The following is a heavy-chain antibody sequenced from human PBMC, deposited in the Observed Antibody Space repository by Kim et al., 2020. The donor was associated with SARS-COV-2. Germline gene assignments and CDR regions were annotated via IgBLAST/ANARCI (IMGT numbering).Heavy chain of an antibody. V-gene: IGHV3-23*01. CDR1: GFTFGSHA. CDR2: ISGSGGST. Sequence: GGSLRLSCAASGFTFGSHAMSWVRQAPGKGLEWVSGISGSGGSTYYADSVKGRFTISRDNSKNTLYLQMSSLRAEDAVVYYCAKDRDFNSAWYSVGGWFDPWGQGTLVTVSS. CDR3: AKDRDFNSAWYSVGGWFDP. J-gene: IGHJ5*02. D-gene: IGHD6-19*01.